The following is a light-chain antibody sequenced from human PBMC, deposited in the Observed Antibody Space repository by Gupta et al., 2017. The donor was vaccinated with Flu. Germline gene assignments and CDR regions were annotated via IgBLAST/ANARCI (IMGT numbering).Light chain of an antibody. V-gene: IGKV3-15*01. J-gene: IGKJ4*01. Sequence: ATLSVSPGERAALSCRARQSISGSLASYLQKPGQAPSLLIYGRSTWPTGSPARFSGSGWGTAVTVTISSLPSADCAVYYCQQYNNWPPLTLGEGTQVEIK. CDR1: QSISGS. CDR2: GRS. CDR3: QQYNNWPPLT.